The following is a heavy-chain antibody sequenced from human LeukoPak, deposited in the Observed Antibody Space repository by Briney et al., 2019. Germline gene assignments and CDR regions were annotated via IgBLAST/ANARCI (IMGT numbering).Heavy chain of an antibody. CDR3: ARGEHYYDSSGYYYEGAFDI. J-gene: IGHJ3*02. CDR1: GFTFSSYA. D-gene: IGHD3-22*01. Sequence: PGRSLRLSRAASGFTFSSYAMHWVRQAPGKGLEWVAVISYDGSNKYYADSVKGRFTISRDNSKNTLYLQMNSLRAEDTAVYYCARGEHYYDSSGYYYEGAFDIWGQGTMVTVSS. V-gene: IGHV3-30*04. CDR2: ISYDGSNK.